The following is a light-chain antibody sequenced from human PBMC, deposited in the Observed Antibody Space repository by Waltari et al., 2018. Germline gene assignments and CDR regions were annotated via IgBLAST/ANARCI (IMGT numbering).Light chain of an antibody. V-gene: IGKV1-5*03. CDR3: QHYYSYPLT. J-gene: IGKJ4*01. CDR1: QSISSW. Sequence: DIQMTQSPSTLSASLGARVTITCRASQSISSWLAWYQQKPGKPPKLLIYKASSLESGVPSRFSGSGSGTEFTLTINSLQPDDFATYYCQHYYSYPLTFGGGTKVEIK. CDR2: KAS.